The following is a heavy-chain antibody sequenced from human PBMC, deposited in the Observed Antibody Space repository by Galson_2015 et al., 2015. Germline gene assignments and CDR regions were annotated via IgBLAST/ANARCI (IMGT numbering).Heavy chain of an antibody. CDR3: ARGADGDCSGGSCLVFDP. CDR1: GDSVSSNSAA. D-gene: IGHD2-15*01. Sequence: CAISGDSVSSNSAAWNWIRQSPSRGLEWLGRTYYRSKWYNDYAVSVKSRITINPDTSKNQFSLQLNSVTPEDTAVYYCARGADGDCSGGSCLVFDPWGQGTLVTVSS. J-gene: IGHJ5*02. V-gene: IGHV6-1*01. CDR2: TYYRSKWYN.